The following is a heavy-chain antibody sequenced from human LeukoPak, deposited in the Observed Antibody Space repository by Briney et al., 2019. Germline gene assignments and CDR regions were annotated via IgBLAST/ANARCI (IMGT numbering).Heavy chain of an antibody. Sequence: GGSLRLSCAASGFTFSAYWMTWVRQAPGKGLEWVANIKQDGSEKYYVDSVKGRFTISRDNAKNSLYVQMNSLRAEDTAVYYCARVVRTGTTLMFDYWGQGTLVTVSS. J-gene: IGHJ4*02. CDR1: GFTFSAYW. D-gene: IGHD1-1*01. CDR2: IKQDGSEK. CDR3: ARVVRTGTTLMFDY. V-gene: IGHV3-7*01.